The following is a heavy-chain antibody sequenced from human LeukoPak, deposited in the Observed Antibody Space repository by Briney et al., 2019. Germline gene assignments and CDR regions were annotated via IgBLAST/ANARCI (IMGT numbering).Heavy chain of an antibody. Sequence: SETLSLTCTVSDGAIGTYYWSWIRQTPGKGLEWIGYIYYSGSTNYNPSLESRVTISVDTSKNQFSLKLSSVTAADTAVYYCARHANYYYYMDVWGKGTTVTISS. CDR1: DGAIGTYY. V-gene: IGHV4-59*08. CDR2: IYYSGST. CDR3: ARHANYYYYMDV. J-gene: IGHJ6*03.